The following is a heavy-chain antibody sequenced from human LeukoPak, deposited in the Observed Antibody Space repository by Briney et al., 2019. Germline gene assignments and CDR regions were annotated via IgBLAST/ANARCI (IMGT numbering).Heavy chain of an antibody. D-gene: IGHD1-26*01. V-gene: IGHV1-8*01. CDR1: GYTFTSYD. J-gene: IGHJ4*02. CDR2: MNPNSGNT. Sequence: ASVKVSCKASGYTFTSYDINWVRQATGQGLEWMGWMNPNSGNTGYAQKFQGRVTMTRNTSISTAYMELSSLRSEDTAVYYCARVDSGSYFRSGFDYRGQGTLVTVSS. CDR3: ARVDSGSYFRSGFDY.